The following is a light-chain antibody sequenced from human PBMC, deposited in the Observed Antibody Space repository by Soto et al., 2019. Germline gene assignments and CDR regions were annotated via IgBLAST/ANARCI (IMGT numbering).Light chain of an antibody. CDR2: DVS. Sequence: ALTQPASVSGSPGQSITISCTGTSSDVGAYNYVSWYQQHPVKAPKLMIYDVSSRPSGISNRFSGSKSGNTASLTISGVQAEDEADYYCSSYASSSTVIFGGGTKVPVL. V-gene: IGLV2-14*01. J-gene: IGLJ2*01. CDR1: SSDVGAYNY. CDR3: SSYASSSTVI.